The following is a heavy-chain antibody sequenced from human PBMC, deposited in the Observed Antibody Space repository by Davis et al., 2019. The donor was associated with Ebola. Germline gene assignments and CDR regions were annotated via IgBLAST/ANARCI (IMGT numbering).Heavy chain of an antibody. V-gene: IGHV5-51*01. J-gene: IGHJ4*02. CDR1: GYGFTNYW. Sequence: GESLKISCKGSGYGFTNYWIGWVRQMPGKGLEWMGFIFPDDSDATYSPSFQGQVTFSVDKSIRTAYLHWNSPKASDTATYYCARQGTTSWDSWGQGTLVTVSS. CDR3: ARQGTTSWDS. D-gene: IGHD2-2*01. CDR2: IFPDDSDA.